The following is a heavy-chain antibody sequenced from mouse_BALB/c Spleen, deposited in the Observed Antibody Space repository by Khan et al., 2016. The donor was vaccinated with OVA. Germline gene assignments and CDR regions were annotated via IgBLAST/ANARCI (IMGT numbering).Heavy chain of an antibody. CDR1: GLTFSSYS. J-gene: IGHJ3*01. Sequence: EVELVESGGDLVKPGGSLKLSCAASGLTFSSYSMSWVRQTPDKRLEWVASISSGGDYTYYSDSVKGRFTISRDNAKNTLYLQMSSLKSEDTAMYYCPYHLTGWFDYWGQGTLVTVSA. CDR3: PYHLTGWFDY. CDR2: ISSGGDYT. V-gene: IGHV5-6*01. D-gene: IGHD4-1*01.